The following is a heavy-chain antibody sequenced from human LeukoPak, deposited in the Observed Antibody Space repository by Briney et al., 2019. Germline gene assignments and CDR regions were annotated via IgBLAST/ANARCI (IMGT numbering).Heavy chain of an antibody. CDR3: AKGCNYAHEY. CDR2: IYSGGST. Sequence: PGGSLRLSCAASGFTVSSSYMSWVRQAPGKGLEWVSLIYSGGSTYYAASVKGRFTISRNNSKNTLYLQMNSLRPEDTAVYYCAKGCNYAHEYWGQGTLVTVSS. CDR1: GFTVSSSY. J-gene: IGHJ4*02. V-gene: IGHV3-53*01. D-gene: IGHD5-18*01.